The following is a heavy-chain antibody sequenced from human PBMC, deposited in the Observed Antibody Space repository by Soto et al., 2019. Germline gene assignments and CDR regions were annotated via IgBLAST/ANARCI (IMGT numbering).Heavy chain of an antibody. CDR1: GFTFSSYG. CDR2: IWYDGSNK. CDR3: ARSIAVAGFDY. V-gene: IGHV3-33*01. Sequence: ESGGGVVQPGRSLRLSCAASGFTFSSYGMHWVRQAPGKGLEWVAVIWYDGSNKYYADSVKGRFTISRDNSKNTLYLQMNSLRAEDTAVYYCARSIAVAGFDYWGQGTLVTVSS. D-gene: IGHD6-19*01. J-gene: IGHJ4*02.